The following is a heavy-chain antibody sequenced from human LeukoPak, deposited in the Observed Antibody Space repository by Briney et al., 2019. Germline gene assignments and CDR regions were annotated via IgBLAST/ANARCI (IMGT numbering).Heavy chain of an antibody. V-gene: IGHV3-66*02. Sequence: GGSLRLSCAASGFTVSSNYMSWVRQAPGKGLEWVSVIYSGGSTYYADSVKGRFTISRDNSKNTLYLQTNSLRAEDTAVYYCARDSGIAAAADYWGQGTLVTVSS. D-gene: IGHD6-13*01. CDR2: IYSGGST. CDR3: ARDSGIAAAADY. CDR1: GFTVSSNY. J-gene: IGHJ4*02.